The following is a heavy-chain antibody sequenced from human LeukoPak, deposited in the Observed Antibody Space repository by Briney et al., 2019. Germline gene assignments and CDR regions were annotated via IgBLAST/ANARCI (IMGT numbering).Heavy chain of an antibody. Sequence: SETLSLTCTVSGGSISSSSYYWDWIRQPPGKGLEWIAFIYYSGSTKYNPSLKSRVTISVDTSKNQFSLRLSSVTAADTAVYYCARHFVTHPHYFDYWGQGTLVTVSS. CDR2: IYYSGST. D-gene: IGHD2-21*01. V-gene: IGHV4-61*05. J-gene: IGHJ4*02. CDR3: ARHFVTHPHYFDY. CDR1: GGSISSSSYY.